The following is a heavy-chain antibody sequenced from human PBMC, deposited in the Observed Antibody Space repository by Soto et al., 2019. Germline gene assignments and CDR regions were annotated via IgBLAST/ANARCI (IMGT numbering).Heavy chain of an antibody. CDR2: IIPIFGTA. D-gene: IGHD2-21*01. V-gene: IGHV1-69*13. CDR3: ARDIVGNSMDYYGMDV. CDR1: GGTFSSYA. Sequence: ASVKVSCKASGGTFSSYAISWVRQAPGQGLEWMGGIIPIFGTANYAQKFQGRVTITADESTSTAYMELSSLRSEDTAVYYCARDIVGNSMDYYGMDVWGQGTTVTVSS. J-gene: IGHJ6*02.